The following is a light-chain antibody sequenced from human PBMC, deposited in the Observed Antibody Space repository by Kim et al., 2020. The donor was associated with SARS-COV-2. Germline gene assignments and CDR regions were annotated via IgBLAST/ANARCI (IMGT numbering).Light chain of an antibody. V-gene: IGLV3-27*01. CDR2: KDS. CDR3: YSAADNNLV. Sequence: VAPGQTARITCSGDVLAKKYARWFQQKPGQAPVLVIYKDSERPSGIPERFSGSSSGTTVTLTISGAQVEDEADYYCYSAADNNLVFGGGTKLTVL. J-gene: IGLJ3*02. CDR1: VLAKKY.